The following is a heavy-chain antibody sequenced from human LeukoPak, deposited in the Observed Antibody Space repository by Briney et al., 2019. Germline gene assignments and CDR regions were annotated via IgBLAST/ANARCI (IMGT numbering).Heavy chain of an antibody. CDR2: ISGSGGST. D-gene: IGHD3-3*01. V-gene: IGHV3-23*01. J-gene: IGHJ4*02. CDR3: AKEAPYYDFWSGYSGYFDY. Sequence: GGSLRLSCAASGFTFSSYGMHWVRQAPGKGLEWVSAISGSGGSTYYADSVKGRFTISRDNSKNTLYLQMNSLRAEDTAVYYCAKEAPYYDFWSGYSGYFDYWGQGTLVTVSS. CDR1: GFTFSSYG.